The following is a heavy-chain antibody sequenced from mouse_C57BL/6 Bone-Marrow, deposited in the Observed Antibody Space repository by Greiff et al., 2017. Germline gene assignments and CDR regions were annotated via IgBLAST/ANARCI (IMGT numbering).Heavy chain of an antibody. Sequence: EVQVVESGGGLVKPGGSLKLSCAASGFTFSSYAMSWVRQTPEKRLEWVATISDGGSYTYYPDNVKGRFTISRDNAKNNLYLQMSHLKSEDTAMYYCARALLLLRFFDYWGQGTTLTVSS. V-gene: IGHV5-4*01. J-gene: IGHJ2*01. D-gene: IGHD1-1*01. CDR1: GFTFSSYA. CDR3: ARALLLLRFFDY. CDR2: ISDGGSYT.